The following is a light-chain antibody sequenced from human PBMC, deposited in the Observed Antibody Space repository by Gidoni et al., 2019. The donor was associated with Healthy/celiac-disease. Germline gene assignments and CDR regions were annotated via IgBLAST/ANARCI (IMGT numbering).Light chain of an antibody. CDR2: WAS. J-gene: IGKJ1*01. CDR3: QQYYSSPWT. Sequence: DIVMTPSPDSLAVSLGERATVNCKSSRSVFYSSNSKNYLAWYQQKPGQPPKLLIYWASTRESGVPDRFSGSGSGTDFTLTISSLQAEDVAVYYCQQYYSSPWTFGQGTKVEIK. V-gene: IGKV4-1*01. CDR1: RSVFYSSNSKNY.